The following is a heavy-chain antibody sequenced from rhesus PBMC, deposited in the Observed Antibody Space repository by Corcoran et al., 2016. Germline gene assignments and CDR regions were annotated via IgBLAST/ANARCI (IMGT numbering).Heavy chain of an antibody. CDR2: ISGNSAST. J-gene: IGHJ4*01. Sequence: QVQLQQWGGGLVRPSETLSLSCAVYGGSISGYYYWSWIRQPPGRGLEWIGYISGNSASTNYNPALKNRVTNSKDTSKNQFSLKLRSETAADTAVYDCARDPGYSNDYGYWGQGVLVTVSS. CDR1: GGSISGYYY. CDR3: ARDPGYSNDYGY. V-gene: IGHV4-73*01. D-gene: IGHD5-12*01.